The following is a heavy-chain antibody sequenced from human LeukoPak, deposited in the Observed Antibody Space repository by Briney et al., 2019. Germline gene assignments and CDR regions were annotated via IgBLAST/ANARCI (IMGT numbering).Heavy chain of an antibody. CDR1: GFTFSNTW. Sequence: GGSLRLSCAASGFTFSNTWMAWVRQAPGKGLEWVANINQDGGTRQYADSVRGRFTISRDNAKNSLYLQMNSLRAEDTAVYYCARHGDYQFDYWGQGTLVTVSS. CDR2: INQDGGTR. D-gene: IGHD4-17*01. V-gene: IGHV3-7*01. CDR3: ARHGDYQFDY. J-gene: IGHJ4*02.